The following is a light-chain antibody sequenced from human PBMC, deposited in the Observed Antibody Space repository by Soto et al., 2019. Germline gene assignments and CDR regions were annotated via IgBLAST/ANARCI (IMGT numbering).Light chain of an antibody. CDR2: WAS. J-gene: IGKJ3*01. CDR3: QQYFISFFT. V-gene: IGKV4-1*01. Sequence: DIVMTQSPDSLAVSLGERATINCKSSQSVFYSSNNKNYLAWYQQKPGQPPKLLIKWASTRESGVPDRFSGGGSGTDFTLTISGLQAEDVAVYYCQQYFISFFTFGPGTKVDIK. CDR1: QSVFYSSNNKNY.